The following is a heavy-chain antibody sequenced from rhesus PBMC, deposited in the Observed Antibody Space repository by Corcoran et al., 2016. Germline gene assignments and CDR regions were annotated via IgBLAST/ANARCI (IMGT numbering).Heavy chain of an antibody. CDR2: IIGSSAAT. CDR1: GGSVSSGHW. V-gene: IGHV4-65*01. Sequence: QVQLQESGPGLVKPSETLSLTCAVSGGSVSSGHWWNWIRQPPGKGLEWIGYIIGSSAATYYNPSPNSRVTFSRDTSKNHFSLRLNSVTAADTAVYYCARGSTVDYWGPGVLVTVSS. CDR3: ARGSTVDY. J-gene: IGHJ4*01.